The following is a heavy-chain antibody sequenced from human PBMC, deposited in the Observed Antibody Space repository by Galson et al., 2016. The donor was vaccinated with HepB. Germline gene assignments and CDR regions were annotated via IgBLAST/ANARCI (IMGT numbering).Heavy chain of an antibody. V-gene: IGHV3-66*01. J-gene: IGHJ4*02. CDR2: IYSGGST. CDR1: GFTFSSFD. D-gene: IGHD5-18*01. CDR3: ARGYTSGEYCFDY. Sequence: SLRLSCAGSGFTFSSFDMNWVRQAPGRGLEGVSVIYSGGSTYYADSVKGRFTISRDNSKNTLYLQMNSLRAEDTAMYYCARGYTSGEYCFDYWGQGTLVTVSS.